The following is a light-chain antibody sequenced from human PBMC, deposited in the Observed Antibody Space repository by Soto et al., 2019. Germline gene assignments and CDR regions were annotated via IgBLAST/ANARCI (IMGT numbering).Light chain of an antibody. J-gene: IGKJ4*01. CDR2: ATS. Sequence: EIVLTQSPATLSLSPGERATLSCRASQSVRTFLAWYQQKPGQTPRLLIYATSKRATGIPARFSGSGSGTDFTLTISSLEPEDFAVYYCQQRDAWPLTFGGGTKVEI. V-gene: IGKV3-11*01. CDR3: QQRDAWPLT. CDR1: QSVRTF.